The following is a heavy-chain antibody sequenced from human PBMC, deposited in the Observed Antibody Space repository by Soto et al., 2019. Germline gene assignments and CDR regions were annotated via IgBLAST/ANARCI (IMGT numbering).Heavy chain of an antibody. Sequence: GASVKVSCKASGYTFTSYGISWERQAPGQGLEWMGWISAYNGNTNYAQKLQGRVTMTTDTSTSTAYLELRSLRSDDTAVYYCARKGAAAVRYYYYYYGMDVWGQGTTVTVAS. V-gene: IGHV1-18*01. D-gene: IGHD6-13*01. CDR2: ISAYNGNT. J-gene: IGHJ6*02. CDR1: GYTFTSYG. CDR3: ARKGAAAVRYYYYYYGMDV.